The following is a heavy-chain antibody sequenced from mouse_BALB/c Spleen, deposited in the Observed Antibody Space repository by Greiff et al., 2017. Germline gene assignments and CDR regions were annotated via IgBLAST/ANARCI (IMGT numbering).Heavy chain of an antibody. Sequence: QVQLQQSGAELARPGASVKLSCKASGYTFTDYYINWVKQRTGQGLEWIGEIYPGSGNTYYNEKFKGKATLTADKSSSTAYMQLSSLTSENSAVYFCARTSEAYYFDYWGQGTTLTVSS. CDR1: GYTFTDYY. CDR3: ARTSEAYYFDY. V-gene: IGHV1-77*01. D-gene: IGHD3-2*02. CDR2: IYPGSGNT. J-gene: IGHJ2*01.